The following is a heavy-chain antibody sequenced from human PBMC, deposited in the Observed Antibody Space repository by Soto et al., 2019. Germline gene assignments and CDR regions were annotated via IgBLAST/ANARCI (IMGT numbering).Heavy chain of an antibody. CDR3: AKLYGGSWNYFDY. D-gene: IGHD6-13*01. J-gene: IGHJ4*02. CDR1: GFTFTSYA. CDR2: ISGSGDSA. V-gene: IGHV3-23*01. Sequence: EVQLLESGGGLVQPGGSLRLSCAASGFTFTSYAMSWVRQAPGKGLEWVSAISGSGDSAYYADSVKGRFTISRDNSKNTLYLQMSSLRAEDTAIYYCAKLYGGSWNYFDYWGQGTLVTVSS.